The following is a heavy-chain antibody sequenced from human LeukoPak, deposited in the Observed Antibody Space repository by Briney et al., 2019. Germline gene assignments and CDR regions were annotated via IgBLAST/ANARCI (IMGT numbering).Heavy chain of an antibody. Sequence: GGSLRLSCAASGFTFSGYAMRWVRQAPGKGLEWVSGISGGGDNTYYADSVKGRFTISRDKSKNTLYLQMNSMRTEDTAVYYCAKDPTVTMLSRENWFDPWGQGTLVTVSS. J-gene: IGHJ5*02. D-gene: IGHD4-17*01. CDR2: ISGGGDNT. V-gene: IGHV3-23*01. CDR3: AKDPTVTMLSRENWFDP. CDR1: GFTFSGYA.